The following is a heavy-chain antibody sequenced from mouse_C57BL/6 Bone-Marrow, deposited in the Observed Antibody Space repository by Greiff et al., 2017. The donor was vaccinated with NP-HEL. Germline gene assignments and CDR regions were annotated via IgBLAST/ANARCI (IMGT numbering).Heavy chain of an antibody. Sequence: VQLQQSVAELVRPGASVKLSCTASGYTFTNYCMHWVKQRPEQGLEWIGRIDPASGSTKYNAKFKGKATLTVDKSSNTAYLQLSSLTSEDTAFSCCDRDCSDPYYAMDYWGQGTSVTVAS. J-gene: IGHJ4*01. CDR2: IDPASGST. D-gene: IGHD1-1*01. V-gene: IGHV14-3*01. CDR3: DRDCSDPYYAMDY. CDR1: GYTFTNYC.